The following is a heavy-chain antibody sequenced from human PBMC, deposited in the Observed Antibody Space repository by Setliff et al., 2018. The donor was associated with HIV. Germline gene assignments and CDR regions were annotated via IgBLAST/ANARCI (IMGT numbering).Heavy chain of an antibody. D-gene: IGHD6-13*01. V-gene: IGHV1-69*13. CDR2: VIPIFDKT. CDR3: ARGRQAGGSSSWPYYYYYYGMDV. J-gene: IGHJ6*02. Sequence: GASVKVSCKSSGGTFSNYAFSWVRQAPAQGLEWMGGVIPIFDKTTYAQKFQGRVTITADEATNTVFMELSNLRSDDTAVYYCARGRQAGGSSSWPYYYYYYGMDVWGQGTTVTVSS. CDR1: GGTFSNYA.